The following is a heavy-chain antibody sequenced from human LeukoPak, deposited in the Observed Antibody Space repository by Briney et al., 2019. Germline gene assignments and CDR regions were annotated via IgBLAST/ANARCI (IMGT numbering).Heavy chain of an antibody. D-gene: IGHD2-8*01. CDR3: ARDDGLDVFDV. Sequence: PGGSLRLSCAASGFTFSDYYMSWIRQAPGKGLEWVSGISSSSSDTKYADSVKGRFTISRDNAKKSLYLQMNSLRAEDTAVYYCARDDGLDVFDVWGQGTAVTVSS. CDR2: ISSSSSDT. V-gene: IGHV3-11*05. CDR1: GFTFSDYY. J-gene: IGHJ3*01.